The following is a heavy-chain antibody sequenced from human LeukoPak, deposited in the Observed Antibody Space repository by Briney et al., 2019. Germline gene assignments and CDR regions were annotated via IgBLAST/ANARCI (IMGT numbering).Heavy chain of an antibody. CDR1: GFTFDDYA. V-gene: IGHV3-43D*03. Sequence: GGSLRLSCAASGFTFDDYAMHWVRQAPGKGLEWVSLISWDGGSSYYADSVKGRFTISRDNAKNTLYLQMNSLRDEDTAVYYCARDWFHAIDYWGQGTLVTVSS. D-gene: IGHD2/OR15-2a*01. CDR2: ISWDGGSS. CDR3: ARDWFHAIDY. J-gene: IGHJ4*02.